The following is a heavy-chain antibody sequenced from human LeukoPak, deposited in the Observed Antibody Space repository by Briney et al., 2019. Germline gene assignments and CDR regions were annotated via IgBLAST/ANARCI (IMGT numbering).Heavy chain of an antibody. CDR1: GYTFTGYY. J-gene: IGHJ6*03. CDR2: INPTSGGT. Sequence: ASVKVSCKASGYTFTGYYMHWVRQAPGQGLEWMGWINPTSGGTNYAQKFQGTVTMTRDTSISTAYMELSRLRSDDTAVYYCARGPYYYYYYYMDIWGKGTTVTASS. V-gene: IGHV1-2*02. CDR3: ARGPYYYYYYYMDI.